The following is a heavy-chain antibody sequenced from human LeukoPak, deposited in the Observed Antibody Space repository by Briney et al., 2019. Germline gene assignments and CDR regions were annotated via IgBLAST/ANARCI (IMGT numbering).Heavy chain of an antibody. J-gene: IGHJ4*02. CDR2: VSNSGYNT. Sequence: GGSLRLSCAAFGFSVTSCAMSWVRQAPGEGLEWVSTVSNSGYNTWYADSVKGRFTISRDISQNTLHLQMSSLRAEDTALYYCARHDGSSFIYYIDHWGQGALVTVSS. V-gene: IGHV3-23*01. CDR1: GFSVTSCA. CDR3: ARHDGSSFIYYIDH. D-gene: IGHD1-26*01.